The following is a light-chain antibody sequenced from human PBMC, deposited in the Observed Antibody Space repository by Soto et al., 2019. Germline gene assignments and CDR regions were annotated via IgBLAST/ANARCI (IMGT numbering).Light chain of an antibody. J-gene: IGKJ1*01. Sequence: EIVMTQSPATLSVSPGERATLSCRASQSVSSNLAWYQQKPGHAPRLLIYGASTRATGVPTRFSGSGSGTEFTLTVSSLQSEDFAVYYCQQYHNWWTFGQGTKVEIK. CDR3: QQYHNWWT. CDR2: GAS. V-gene: IGKV3-15*01. CDR1: QSVSSN.